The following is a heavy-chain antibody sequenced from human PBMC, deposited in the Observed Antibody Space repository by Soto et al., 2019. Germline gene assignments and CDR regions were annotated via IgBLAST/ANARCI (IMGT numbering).Heavy chain of an antibody. V-gene: IGHV1-3*01. CDR1: GYTFTSYA. CDR3: ARGVGSGSYYNQYNWFDP. Sequence: ASVKVSCKASGYTFTSYAMHWVRQAPGQRLEWMGWINAGNGNTKYAQKVQGRVTMTTDTSTSTAYMGLRSLRSDDTAVYYCARGVGSGSYYNQYNWFDPWGQGTLVTVSS. CDR2: INAGNGNT. J-gene: IGHJ5*02. D-gene: IGHD3-10*01.